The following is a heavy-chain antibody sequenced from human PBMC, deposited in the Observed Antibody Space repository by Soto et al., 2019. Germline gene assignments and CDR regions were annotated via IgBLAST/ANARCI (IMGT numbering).Heavy chain of an antibody. Sequence: GGSLRLSCAASGFTFDEYAMHWVRQAPGKGLEWVSLISWDGSNRYYADSMQGRFTISRDNSKYSLYLQMNSLRPEDTALYYCAKDISRGPTKNYDFWSGPDYWGQGT. V-gene: IGHV3-43D*04. CDR2: ISWDGSNR. CDR3: AKDISRGPTKNYDFWSGPDY. D-gene: IGHD3-3*01. J-gene: IGHJ4*02. CDR1: GFTFDEYA.